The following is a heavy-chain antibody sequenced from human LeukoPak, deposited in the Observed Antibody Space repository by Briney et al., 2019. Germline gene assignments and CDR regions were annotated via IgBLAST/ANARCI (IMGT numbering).Heavy chain of an antibody. V-gene: IGHV4-59*08. CDR3: ARLSSGYYPPFDY. Sequence: SETLSLTCTVSGGSISGYYWNWIRQPPGKGLEWIAYISYSGSTSYNPSLKSRVTIPVDTSNNQFSLELTSVTAADTAVYYCARLSSGYYPPFDYWGQGTLVTVSS. CDR2: ISYSGST. J-gene: IGHJ4*02. D-gene: IGHD3-22*01. CDR1: GGSISGYY.